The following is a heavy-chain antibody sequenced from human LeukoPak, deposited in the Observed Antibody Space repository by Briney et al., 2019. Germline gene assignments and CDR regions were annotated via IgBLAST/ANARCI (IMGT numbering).Heavy chain of an antibody. V-gene: IGHV3-7*01. CDR3: ARDSNWNDADAFDI. J-gene: IGHJ3*02. CDR1: GLTFSSYW. Sequence: GGSLRLSCAASGLTFSSYWMSWVRQAPGKGLEWVANIKQDGSEKYYIDSVKGRFTISRDNAKNSLYLQMNSLRAEDTAVYYCARDSNWNDADAFDIWGQGTMVTVSS. D-gene: IGHD1-1*01. CDR2: IKQDGSEK.